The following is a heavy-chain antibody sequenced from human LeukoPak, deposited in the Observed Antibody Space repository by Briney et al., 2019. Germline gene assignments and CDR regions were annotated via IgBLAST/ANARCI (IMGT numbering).Heavy chain of an antibody. D-gene: IGHD1-26*01. J-gene: IGHJ4*02. Sequence: GGSLRLSCVASGFTFSNFAIHWVRQAPGKGLEWVSTIIDSGNSIYYADSAEGRFTISRDISKNTLYLQMNSLRAGDTAVYYCAKDPIFSGSYGVFDYWGLGTLVTVSS. CDR3: AKDPIFSGSYGVFDY. V-gene: IGHV3-23*01. CDR1: GFTFSNFA. CDR2: IIDSGNSI.